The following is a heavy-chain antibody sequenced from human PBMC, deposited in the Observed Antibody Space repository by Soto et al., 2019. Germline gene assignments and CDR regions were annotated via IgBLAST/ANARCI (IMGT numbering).Heavy chain of an antibody. CDR2: ISGSDDST. V-gene: IGHV3-23*01. CDR3: AHRSSSSTFDY. D-gene: IGHD6-6*01. Sequence: EVQLLESGGGLVQPGESLRLSCAASGFTFSSYAMSWVRQAPGKGLEWVSVISGSDDSTYYADSVKGRFTISRDNSKNTLYLQMNSLRAEDTAVYYCAHRSSSSTFDYWGQVNLVTGSS. CDR1: GFTFSSYA. J-gene: IGHJ4*02.